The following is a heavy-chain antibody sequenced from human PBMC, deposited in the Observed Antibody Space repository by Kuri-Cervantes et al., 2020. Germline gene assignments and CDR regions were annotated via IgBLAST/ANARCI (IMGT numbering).Heavy chain of an antibody. V-gene: IGHV1-2*02. CDR2: INPNSGGT. D-gene: IGHD3-10*01. Sequence: ASVKVSCKASGYTFTGYYMHWVRQAPGQGLEWMGWINPNSGGTNYAQKFQGRVTMNRDTSSSTAYMELSRLRSDDAAVYYCARGGYGSGSYYYYGMDVWGQGTTVTVSS. CDR3: ARGGYGSGSYYYYGMDV. J-gene: IGHJ6*02. CDR1: GYTFTGYY.